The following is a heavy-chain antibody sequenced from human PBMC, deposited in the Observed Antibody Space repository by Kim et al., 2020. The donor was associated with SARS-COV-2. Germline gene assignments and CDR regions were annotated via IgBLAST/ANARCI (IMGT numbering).Heavy chain of an antibody. J-gene: IGHJ4*02. D-gene: IGHD6-19*01. Sequence: GGSLRLSCVVSGFTLDKYGMQWIRQAPGKSLEWVSGISWDGATTGYTDSVKGRFTISRDTAKTTLYLQMNNLRVEDTALYYCASVADYWGPGTLVTVSS. V-gene: IGHV3-9*01. CDR1: GFTLDKYG. CDR3: ASVADY. CDR2: ISWDGATT.